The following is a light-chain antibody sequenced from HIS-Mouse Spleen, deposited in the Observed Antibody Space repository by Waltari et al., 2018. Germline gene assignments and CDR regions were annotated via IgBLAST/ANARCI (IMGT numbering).Light chain of an antibody. CDR1: ILRSYY. CDR3: NSRDSSGNHWV. Sequence: SSELTQDPAVSVALVQPVRITCQGDILRSYYASWYQQKPGQAPVLVIYGKNNRPSGIPDRFSGSSSGNTASLTITGAQAEDEADYYCNSRDSSGNHWVFGGGTKLTVL. J-gene: IGLJ3*02. CDR2: GKN. V-gene: IGLV3-19*01.